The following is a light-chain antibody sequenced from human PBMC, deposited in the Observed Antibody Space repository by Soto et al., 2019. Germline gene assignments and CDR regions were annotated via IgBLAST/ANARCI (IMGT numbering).Light chain of an antibody. CDR3: QVWDGITVV. V-gene: IGLV3-9*01. Sequence: SYELTQPLSVSVALGQTARVTCGGDNIGSKNVHWYQQKPGQAPVLVIYRDFNRPSGIPERFSGSNSGNTATLTISRAQAGDEADYYCQVWDGITVVFGGRTKLTVL. CDR1: NIGSKN. CDR2: RDF. J-gene: IGLJ2*01.